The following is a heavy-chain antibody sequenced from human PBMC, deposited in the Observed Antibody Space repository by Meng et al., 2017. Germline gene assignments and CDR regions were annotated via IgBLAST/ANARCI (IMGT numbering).Heavy chain of an antibody. D-gene: IGHD6-13*01. V-gene: IGHV1-2*06. Sequence: QGQLGQSGPEVKKPGASVKVSCKPSGYNFPDYYIHWVRQAPGQGLEWMGRIDPKSGDTHYAQKFQGRVTMTGDTSIGTAYMELRGLRSDDTAVYFCARDEDISAAGKLFGDYWGQGTLVTVSS. CDR3: ARDEDISAAGKLFGDY. CDR2: IDPKSGDT. J-gene: IGHJ4*02. CDR1: GYNFPDYY.